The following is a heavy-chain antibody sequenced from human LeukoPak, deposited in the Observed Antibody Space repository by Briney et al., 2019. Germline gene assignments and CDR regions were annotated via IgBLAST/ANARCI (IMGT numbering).Heavy chain of an antibody. Sequence: QPGGSLRLSCAASGFTFSNAWMSWVRQAPGKGLEWVALIRFDGSNTSYADSVKGRFTISRDNSKNTLYLQMNSLRADDTAVYYCTGNFDYWGQGTLVTVSS. CDR1: GFTFSNAW. J-gene: IGHJ4*02. CDR3: TGNFDY. V-gene: IGHV3-30*02. CDR2: IRFDGSNT.